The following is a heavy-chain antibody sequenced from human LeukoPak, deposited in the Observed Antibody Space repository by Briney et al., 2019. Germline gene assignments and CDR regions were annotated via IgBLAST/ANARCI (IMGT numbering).Heavy chain of an antibody. Sequence: MASQTLSLTCTVSGGSISSGGYYWSWIRQPPGKGLEWIGYIYHSGSTYYNPSLKSRVTISVDRSKNQFSLKLSSVTAADTAVYYCAREEIVVVPAASGVPFDYWGQGTLVTVSS. J-gene: IGHJ4*02. CDR1: GGSISSGGYY. CDR3: AREEIVVVPAASGVPFDY. V-gene: IGHV4-30-2*01. CDR2: IYHSGST. D-gene: IGHD2-2*01.